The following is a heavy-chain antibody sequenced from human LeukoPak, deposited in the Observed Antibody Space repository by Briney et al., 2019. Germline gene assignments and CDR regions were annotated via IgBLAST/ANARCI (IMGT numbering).Heavy chain of an antibody. CDR2: ISGSGGST. V-gene: IGHV3-23*01. D-gene: IGHD2-2*01. J-gene: IGHJ4*02. CDR1: GFTFSSYA. Sequence: GGSLGLSCAASGFTFSSYAMSWVRQAPGKGLEWVSAISGSGGSTYYADSVKGRFTISRDNSKNTLYLQMNSLRAEDTAVYYCATNQPQTYYFDYWGQGTLVTVSS. CDR3: ATNQPQTYYFDY.